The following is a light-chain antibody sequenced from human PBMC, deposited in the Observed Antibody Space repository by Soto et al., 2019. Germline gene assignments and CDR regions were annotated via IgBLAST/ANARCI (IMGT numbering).Light chain of an antibody. CDR2: GAS. J-gene: IGKJ4*01. V-gene: IGKV3-15*01. CDR1: QSVASN. CDR3: HQSSSTPLT. Sequence: EIVMTQSPASLSVSPGDGATLSCRASQSVASNVAWYQQKPGQGPRLLIHGASTRAAGVPARFSGSGSGTDFTLTISSLQSEDFAIYYCHQSSSTPLTFGGGTRVELK.